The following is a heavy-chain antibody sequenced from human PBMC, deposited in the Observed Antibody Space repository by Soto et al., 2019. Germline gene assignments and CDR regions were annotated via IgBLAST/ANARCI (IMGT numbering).Heavy chain of an antibody. Sequence: EVQLVQSGAEVKKPGESLRISCKGSGYSFTSYWISWVRQMPGKGLEWMGRIDPSDSYTNYSPSFQGHVTISADKSISTAYLQWSSLKASDTAMYYCARRRKEGSGSWYRSDYYYGMDVWGQGTTVTVSS. CDR2: IDPSDSYT. D-gene: IGHD6-13*01. CDR3: ARRRKEGSGSWYRSDYYYGMDV. J-gene: IGHJ6*02. V-gene: IGHV5-10-1*03. CDR1: GYSFTSYW.